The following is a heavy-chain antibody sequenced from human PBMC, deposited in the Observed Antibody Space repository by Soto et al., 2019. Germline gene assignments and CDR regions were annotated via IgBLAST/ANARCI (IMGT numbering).Heavy chain of an antibody. J-gene: IGHJ4*02. Sequence: PGGSLRLSCAASGFSFSTYTMSWVRRAPGKGLEWVSAISGSGGSPYYADSVKGRFTISRDNPKNTLYLQMNSLRAEDTAVYYCAKVYARVAARSLFYYWGQGTLVTVS. CDR2: ISGSGGSP. D-gene: IGHD6-6*01. CDR1: GFSFSTYT. CDR3: AKVYARVAARSLFYY. V-gene: IGHV3-23*01.